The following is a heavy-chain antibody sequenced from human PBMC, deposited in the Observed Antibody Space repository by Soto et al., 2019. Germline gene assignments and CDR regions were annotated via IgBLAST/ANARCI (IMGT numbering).Heavy chain of an antibody. Sequence: GGSQRLSSTASGGNFSTYSMNWVRQAPGKGLEWVSYISSGSSPIYYADSVKGRFTISRDNAKNSLYLQMNSLRAEDTAVYYCARGASYGMDVWGQGTTVTVSS. J-gene: IGHJ6*02. CDR1: GGNFSTYS. CDR2: ISSGSSPI. CDR3: ARGASYGMDV. V-gene: IGHV3-48*01.